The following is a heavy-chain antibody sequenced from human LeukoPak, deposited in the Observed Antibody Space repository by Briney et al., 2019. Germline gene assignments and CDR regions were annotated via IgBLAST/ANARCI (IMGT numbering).Heavy chain of an antibody. D-gene: IGHD3-10*01. CDR2: IYTGGDT. J-gene: IGHJ4*02. CDR1: GFTVSSNY. CDR3: TKGLWAGVSAARD. V-gene: IGHV3-66*01. Sequence: GGSLRLSCAASGFTVSSNYMSWVRQAPGKGLEWVSGIYTGGDTYYADSVKDRFTISRDNSKNTLYLQMDSLRAEDTAVYYCTKGLWAGVSAARDWGQGTLVTVSS.